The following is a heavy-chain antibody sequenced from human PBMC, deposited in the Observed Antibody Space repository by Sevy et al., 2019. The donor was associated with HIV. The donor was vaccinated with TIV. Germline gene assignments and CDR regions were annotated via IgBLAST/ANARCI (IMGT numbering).Heavy chain of an antibody. Sequence: SGATLVKPTETLTLTCTFSGFSLTSTGVGVGWIRQPPGKAPEWLALIYWNDDQRYSPSLKNRLTITKDTSKNQVVLTMTNMDPVDTATYYCAHRGGVHFYDSTGYYTRAEYFQHWGQGTLVTVSS. CDR3: AHRGGVHFYDSTGYYTRAEYFQH. D-gene: IGHD3-22*01. J-gene: IGHJ1*01. CDR2: IYWNDDQ. V-gene: IGHV2-5*01. CDR1: GFSLTSTGVG.